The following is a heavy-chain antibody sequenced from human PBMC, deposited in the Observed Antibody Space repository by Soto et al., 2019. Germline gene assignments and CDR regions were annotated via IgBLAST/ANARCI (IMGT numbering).Heavy chain of an antibody. J-gene: IGHJ3*02. V-gene: IGHV3-23*01. CDR3: ASPSIGRTVVPAATELGDAFDI. Sequence: GGSLRLSCAASGFTFSSYAMSWVRQAPGKGLEWVSAISGSGGSTYYADSVKGRFTISRDNSKNTLYLQMNSLRAEDTAVYYCASPSIGRTVVPAATELGDAFDIWGQGTMVTVSS. D-gene: IGHD2-2*01. CDR2: ISGSGGST. CDR1: GFTFSSYA.